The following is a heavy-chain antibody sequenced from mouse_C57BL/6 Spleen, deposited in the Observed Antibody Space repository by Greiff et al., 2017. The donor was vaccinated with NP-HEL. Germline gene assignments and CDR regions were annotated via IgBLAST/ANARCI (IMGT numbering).Heavy chain of an antibody. V-gene: IGHV6-6*01. D-gene: IGHD1-1*01. CDR2: IRNKANNHAT. Sequence: EVKLMESGGGLVQPGGSMKLSCAASGFTFSDAWMDWVRQSPEKGLEWVAEIRNKANNHATYYAESVKGRFTISRDDSKSSVYLQMNSLRAEDTGIYYCTRRGSSYVYAMDYWGQGTSVTVSS. J-gene: IGHJ4*01. CDR3: TRRGSSYVYAMDY. CDR1: GFTFSDAW.